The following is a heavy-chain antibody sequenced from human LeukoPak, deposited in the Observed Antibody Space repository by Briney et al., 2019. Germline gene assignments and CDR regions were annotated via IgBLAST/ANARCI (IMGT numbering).Heavy chain of an antibody. CDR1: GGSFSGYY. Sequence: PSETLSLTCAVYGGSFSGYYWSWIRQPPGKGLEWIGEINHSGSTNYNPSLKSRVTISVDTSKNQFSLKLSSVTAADTAVYYCARLAGAYYYGSGSPLNWFDPWGQGTLVTVSS. D-gene: IGHD3-10*01. CDR3: ARLAGAYYYGSGSPLNWFDP. J-gene: IGHJ5*02. V-gene: IGHV4-34*01. CDR2: INHSGST.